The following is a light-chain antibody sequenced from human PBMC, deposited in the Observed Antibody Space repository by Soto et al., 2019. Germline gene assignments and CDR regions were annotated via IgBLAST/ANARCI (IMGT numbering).Light chain of an antibody. CDR2: LGS. Sequence: DIVMTQSPLSLPVTPGEPASISCRSSNSLLHSSGYNYLDWFLQKPGQSPQVLIYLGSNRAAGVPDRFSGRGSGTDFTLKISRVEAEDVGVYYCMQALQTPYTFGQGTKLEIK. CDR1: NSLLHSSGYNY. J-gene: IGKJ2*01. V-gene: IGKV2-28*01. CDR3: MQALQTPYT.